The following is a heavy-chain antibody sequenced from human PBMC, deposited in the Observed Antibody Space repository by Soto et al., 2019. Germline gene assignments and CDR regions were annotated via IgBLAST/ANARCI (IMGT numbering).Heavy chain of an antibody. D-gene: IGHD3-3*01. CDR3: ARLKNYDFWSGYRYYYGMDV. CDR1: GYSFTSYW. V-gene: IGHV5-51*01. Sequence: GESLKISCKGSGYSFTSYWIGWVRQMPGKGLEWMGIIYPGDSDTRYSPSFQGQVTISADKSISTAYLQWSSLKASDTAMYYCARLKNYDFWSGYRYYYGMDVWGQGTTVTVPS. J-gene: IGHJ6*02. CDR2: IYPGDSDT.